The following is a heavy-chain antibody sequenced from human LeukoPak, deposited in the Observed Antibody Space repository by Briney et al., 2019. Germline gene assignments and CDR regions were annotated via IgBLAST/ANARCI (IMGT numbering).Heavy chain of an antibody. CDR1: GGSISSGDYY. CDR3: GRGGSYWVYYFDY. Sequence: SETLSLTCTVSGGSISSGDYYWSWIRQPPGKGLEWIGYIYYSGSTYYNPSLKSRVTISVDTSKNQFSLMLSSVTAADTAVYYCGRGGSYWVYYFDYWGQGTLVTVSS. CDR2: IYYSGST. J-gene: IGHJ4*02. D-gene: IGHD3-10*01. V-gene: IGHV4-30-4*01.